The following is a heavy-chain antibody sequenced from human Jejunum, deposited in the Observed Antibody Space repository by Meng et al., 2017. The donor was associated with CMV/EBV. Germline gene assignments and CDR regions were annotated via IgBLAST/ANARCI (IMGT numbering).Heavy chain of an antibody. CDR2: IIPILGTP. CDR3: ARDPQVVTTTPFFDY. Sequence: SRGTFSSYTITWVRQAPGQGLEWMGRIIPILGTPNYAQRFQGRLTITADRSTNTVYMILSSLRSEDTAVYYCARDPQVVTTTPFFDYWARDPWSPSPQ. J-gene: IGHJ4*02. D-gene: IGHD2-21*02. V-gene: IGHV1-69*08. CDR1: RGTFSSYT.